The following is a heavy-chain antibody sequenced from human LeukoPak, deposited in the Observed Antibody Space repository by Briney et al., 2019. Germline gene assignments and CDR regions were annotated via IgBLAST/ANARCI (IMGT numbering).Heavy chain of an antibody. CDR1: GFTFSDYY. CDR2: ISSSSSYT. V-gene: IGHV3-11*05. J-gene: IGHJ6*02. Sequence: GGSLRLSCAASGFTFSDYYMSWIRQAPGKGLEWVSYISSSSSYTNYADSVKGRFTISRDNAKNSLYLQMYSLRAEDTAVYYCARVSNYYGMDVWGQGTTVTVSS. CDR3: ARVSNYYGMDV.